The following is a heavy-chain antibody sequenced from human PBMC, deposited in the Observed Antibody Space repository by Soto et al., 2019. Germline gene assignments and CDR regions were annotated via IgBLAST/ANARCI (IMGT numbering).Heavy chain of an antibody. CDR2: IYYSGST. CDR3: ARHSSSWYYIDY. Sequence: SETLSLTCIVSGGSISGYHWSWIRQPPGKGLEWIGYIYYSGSTNYNPSLKSRVTISVDTSKNQFSLKLSSVTAADTAVYYCARHSSSWYYIDYWGPGTLVTVSS. D-gene: IGHD6-13*01. CDR1: GGSISGYH. V-gene: IGHV4-59*08. J-gene: IGHJ4*02.